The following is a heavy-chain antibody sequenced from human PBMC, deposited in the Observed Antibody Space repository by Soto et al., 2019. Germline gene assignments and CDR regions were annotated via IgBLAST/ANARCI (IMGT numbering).Heavy chain of an antibody. CDR3: ARDPITMIVVVISYGMDV. CDR2: ISYDGSNK. D-gene: IGHD3-22*01. Sequence: GGSLRLSCAASGFTFSSYAMHWVRQAPGKGLEWVAVISYDGSNKYYADSVKGRFTISRDNSKNTLYLQMNSLRAEDTAVYYCARDPITMIVVVISYGMDVWGQGTTVTVSS. CDR1: GFTFSSYA. V-gene: IGHV3-30-3*01. J-gene: IGHJ6*02.